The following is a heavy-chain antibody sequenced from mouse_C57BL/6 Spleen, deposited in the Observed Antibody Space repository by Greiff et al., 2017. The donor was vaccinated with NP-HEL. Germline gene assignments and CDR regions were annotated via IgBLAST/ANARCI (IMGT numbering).Heavy chain of an antibody. V-gene: IGHV1-18*01. CDR3: ATRWLGAGDY. CDR1: GYTFTDYN. D-gene: IGHD2-3*01. CDR2: INPNNGGT. J-gene: IGHJ4*01. Sequence: VQLQQSGPELVKPGASVKISCKASGYTFTDYNMDWVKQSPGKSLEWIGDINPNNGGTNYNQKFKGKATLTADKSSSTAYMEHRSLTSEDTAVYYCATRWLGAGDYWGQGTSVTVSS.